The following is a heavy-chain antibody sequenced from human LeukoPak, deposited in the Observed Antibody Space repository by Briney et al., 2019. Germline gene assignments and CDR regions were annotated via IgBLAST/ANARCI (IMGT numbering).Heavy chain of an antibody. J-gene: IGHJ4*02. CDR3: ARQGTLYYSGNYIYYFDY. Sequence: ASVKVSCKASGYTFTGYYMHWVRQAPGQGLEWMGWINPNSGGTNYAQKFQGRVTMTRDTSISTAYMELSRLRSDDTAVYYCARQGTLYYSGNYIYYFDYWGQGTLVTVSS. CDR2: INPNSGGT. D-gene: IGHD1-26*01. V-gene: IGHV1-2*02. CDR1: GYTFTGYY.